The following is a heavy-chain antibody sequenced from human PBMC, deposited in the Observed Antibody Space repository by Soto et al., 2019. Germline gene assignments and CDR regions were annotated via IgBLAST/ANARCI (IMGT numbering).Heavy chain of an antibody. V-gene: IGHV4-39*01. Sequence: QLQLQESGPGLVKPSETLSLTCTVSGGSISSSSYYWGWIRQPPGKGLEWIGSIYYSGSTYYNPALSIRVTLSVDTSKNQFSLKLSSVTAAYTAVYYCARFHYSSSWYFWGQGTLVTVSS. J-gene: IGHJ4*02. CDR1: GGSISSSSYY. D-gene: IGHD6-13*01. CDR3: ARFHYSSSWYF. CDR2: IYYSGST.